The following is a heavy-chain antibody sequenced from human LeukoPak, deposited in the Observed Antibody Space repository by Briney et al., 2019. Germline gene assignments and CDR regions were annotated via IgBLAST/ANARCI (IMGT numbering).Heavy chain of an antibody. D-gene: IGHD2-21*01. Sequence: GGSLRLSCAASGFTLSSYAMSWVRQAPGKGLEWVSAISDSGNTYHADSVKGRFTISRDNSKNTLFLQMNRLRPEDAAVYYCAKAPVTTCRGAYCYPFDYWGQGTLVTVSS. CDR1: GFTLSSYA. V-gene: IGHV3-23*01. CDR3: AKAPVTTCRGAYCYPFDY. CDR2: ISDSGNT. J-gene: IGHJ4*02.